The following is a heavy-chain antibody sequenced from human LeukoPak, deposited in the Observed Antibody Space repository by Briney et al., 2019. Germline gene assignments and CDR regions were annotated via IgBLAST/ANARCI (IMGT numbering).Heavy chain of an antibody. Sequence: GASVKVSCKASGYIFTAYNIHWVRQAPGQGLEWMGWIDPKSGGTKYAQQFQGRVSMTRDTSISTAYMELSRLRSDDTAVYYCARDIVATIRYYYGMDVWGQGTTVTVSS. J-gene: IGHJ6*02. V-gene: IGHV1-2*02. D-gene: IGHD5-12*01. CDR2: IDPKSGGT. CDR1: GYIFTAYN. CDR3: ARDIVATIRYYYGMDV.